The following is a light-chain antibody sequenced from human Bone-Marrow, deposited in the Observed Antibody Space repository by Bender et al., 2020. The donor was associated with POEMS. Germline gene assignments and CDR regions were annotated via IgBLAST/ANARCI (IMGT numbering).Light chain of an antibody. J-gene: IGLJ1*01. Sequence: QSALTQPASVSGSPGQSITISCTGTSSDIAIYDFVSWYQQHPGEAPKLMIYDVTNRPSGVSDRFSGSKSGNTASLTISGLQAEDEADYYCNSYTSSSTYVFGGGTKVTVL. CDR1: SSDIAIYDF. V-gene: IGLV2-14*01. CDR2: DVT. CDR3: NSYTSSSTYV.